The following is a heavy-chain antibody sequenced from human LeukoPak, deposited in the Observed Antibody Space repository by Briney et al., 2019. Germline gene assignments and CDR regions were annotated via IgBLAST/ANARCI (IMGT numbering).Heavy chain of an antibody. CDR2: ISNSGST. J-gene: IGHJ5*02. V-gene: IGHV4-59*01. D-gene: IGHD3-9*01. CDR1: AGSFSDYY. Sequence: SETLSLACAVYAGSFSDYYWSWIRQPPGKGLEWVGYISNSGSTNYNPSLKSRVTISVLTSKKQFSLKLSSVTAADTAVYYCATLRGYFDWLGWFDPWGQGTLVTVSS. CDR3: ATLRGYFDWLGWFDP.